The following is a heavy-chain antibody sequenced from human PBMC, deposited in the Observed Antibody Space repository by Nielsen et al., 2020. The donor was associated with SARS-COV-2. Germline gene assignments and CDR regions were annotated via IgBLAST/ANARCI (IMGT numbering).Heavy chain of an antibody. CDR1: GYTFTSYA. CDR2: INTNTGNP. J-gene: IGHJ6*02. CDR3: ARGAVRGSYYYYYGMDV. V-gene: IGHV7-4-1*02. Sequence: ASLKVSCKAAGYTFTSYAMNWVRQAPGQGLEWMGWINTNTGNPTYAQGFTGRFVFSLDTSASTAYLQISSLKAEDTAVYYCARGAVRGSYYYYYGMDVWGQGTTVTVSS. D-gene: IGHD3-10*01.